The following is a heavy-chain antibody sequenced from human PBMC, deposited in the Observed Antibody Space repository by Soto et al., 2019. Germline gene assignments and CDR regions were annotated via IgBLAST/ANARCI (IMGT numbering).Heavy chain of an antibody. CDR1: GASFSGYY. D-gene: IGHD3-10*01. V-gene: IGHV4-34*01. CDR3: ARGIRVATRGDYFDY. Sequence: QVQLQQWGAGLLKSSETLSLTCAVYGASFSGYYWSWIRQPPGKGLEWIGDINHSGSTNYNPSLKSRVTISVDTSRNQFSLKLSSVTADTAVYYCARGIRVATRGDYFDYWGQGTLVTVSS. J-gene: IGHJ4*02. CDR2: INHSGST.